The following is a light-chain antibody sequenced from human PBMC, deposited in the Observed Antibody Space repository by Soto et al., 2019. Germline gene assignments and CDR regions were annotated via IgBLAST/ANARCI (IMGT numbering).Light chain of an antibody. Sequence: EIVMTQSPATLSVSPGERATLSCRASHSVSSSYLAWYQQKPGQTPRLLIYGTSSRATGIPDRFSGSGSGTDFTLTISRLEPEDFAVYYCQQYGISPRTFGQGTKVDI. CDR1: HSVSSSY. J-gene: IGKJ1*01. CDR3: QQYGISPRT. CDR2: GTS. V-gene: IGKV3-20*01.